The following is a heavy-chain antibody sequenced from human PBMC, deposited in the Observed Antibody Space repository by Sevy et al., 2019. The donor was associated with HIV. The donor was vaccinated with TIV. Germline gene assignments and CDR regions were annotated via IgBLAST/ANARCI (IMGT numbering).Heavy chain of an antibody. CDR2: IPMTEIST. V-gene: IGHV3-23*05. Sequence: GGSLRLSCAASGYTFTSYAMSWVRQAPGKGLEWVSTIPMTEISTIFANSVKGRFTISRDNSKSTVHLQMNSLRAEDTALYHCARGWPINFWGQGTLVTVSS. CDR1: GYTFTSYA. CDR3: ARGWPINF. D-gene: IGHD6-19*01. J-gene: IGHJ4*02.